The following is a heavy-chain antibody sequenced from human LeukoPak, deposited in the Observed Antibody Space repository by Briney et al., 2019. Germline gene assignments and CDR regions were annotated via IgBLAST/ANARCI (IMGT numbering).Heavy chain of an antibody. CDR2: IIPIFGTA. V-gene: IGHV1-69*05. CDR1: GGTFSSYA. CDR3: ARGQTGTIDY. Sequence: SVKVSCKASGGTFSSYAISWVRPAPGQGLEWMGRIIPIFGTANYAQKFQGRVTITTDESTSTAYMELSSLRSEDTAVYYCARGQTGTIDYWGQGTLVTVSS. J-gene: IGHJ4*02. D-gene: IGHD1-7*01.